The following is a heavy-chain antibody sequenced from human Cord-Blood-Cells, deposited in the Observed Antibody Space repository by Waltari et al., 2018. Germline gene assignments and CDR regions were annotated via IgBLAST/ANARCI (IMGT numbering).Heavy chain of an antibody. Sequence: QVQLVQSGAEVKKPGASVKVSCKASGYTFTGYYMPWVRQAPGQGLEWMGWINPNSGGTNYAQKFQGRVTMTRDTSISTAYMELSRLRSDDTAVYYCARLGKPPPNSSAFDIWGQGTMVTVSS. D-gene: IGHD7-27*01. J-gene: IGHJ3*02. CDR2: INPNSGGT. CDR1: GYTFTGYY. V-gene: IGHV1-2*02. CDR3: ARLGKPPPNSSAFDI.